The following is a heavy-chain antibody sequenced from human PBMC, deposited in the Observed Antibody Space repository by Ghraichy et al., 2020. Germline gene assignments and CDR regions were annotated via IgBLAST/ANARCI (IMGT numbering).Heavy chain of an antibody. Sequence: GGSLRLSCAASGFTFSSYAMHWVRQAPGKGLEWVAVISYDGSNKYYADSVKGRFTISRDNSKNTLYLQMNSLRAEDTAVYYCAREGIAVAAGVPNFDYWGQGTLVTVSS. V-gene: IGHV3-30-3*01. CDR2: ISYDGSNK. CDR3: AREGIAVAAGVPNFDY. D-gene: IGHD6-19*01. J-gene: IGHJ4*02. CDR1: GFTFSSYA.